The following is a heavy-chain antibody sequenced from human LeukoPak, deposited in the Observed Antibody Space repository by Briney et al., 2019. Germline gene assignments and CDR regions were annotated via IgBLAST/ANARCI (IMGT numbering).Heavy chain of an antibody. Sequence: SETLSLTCAVYGGSFSVYYWSWIRQPPGKGLEWIGEINHSGSTNYNPSLKSRVTISVDTSKNQFSLKLSSVTAADTAVYYCARAVGGWLYNWFDPWGQGTLVTVSS. CDR1: GGSFSVYY. CDR3: ARAVGGWLYNWFDP. V-gene: IGHV4-34*01. D-gene: IGHD6-19*01. CDR2: INHSGST. J-gene: IGHJ5*02.